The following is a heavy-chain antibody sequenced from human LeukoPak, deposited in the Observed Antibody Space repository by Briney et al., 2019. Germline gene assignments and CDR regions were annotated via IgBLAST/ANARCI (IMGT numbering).Heavy chain of an antibody. J-gene: IGHJ5*02. CDR2: IYYSGST. CDR3: ARHATVTTSWFDP. D-gene: IGHD4-17*01. V-gene: IGHV4-59*08. Sequence: SETLSLTCTVSGGSISSYYWSWIRQPPGKGLEWIGYIYYSGSTNYNPSLKSRVTISVDTSKNQFSLKLSSVTAADTAVYYCARHATVTTSWFDPWGQGTLVTVSS. CDR1: GGSISSYY.